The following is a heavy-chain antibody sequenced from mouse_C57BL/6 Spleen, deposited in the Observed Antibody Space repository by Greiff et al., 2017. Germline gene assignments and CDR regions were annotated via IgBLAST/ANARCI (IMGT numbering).Heavy chain of an antibody. Sequence: VKLVESGAELMKPGASVTLSCKATGYTFTGYWIEWVKQRPGHGLEWIGAILPGSGGTNYNEKFKGKATFTADTSSKPAYMQLSSLTTEDSDIYYCARSTTVVFDYWGQGTTLTVSS. D-gene: IGHD1-1*01. CDR1: GYTFTGYW. J-gene: IGHJ2*01. CDR3: ARSTTVVFDY. V-gene: IGHV1-9*01. CDR2: ILPGSGGT.